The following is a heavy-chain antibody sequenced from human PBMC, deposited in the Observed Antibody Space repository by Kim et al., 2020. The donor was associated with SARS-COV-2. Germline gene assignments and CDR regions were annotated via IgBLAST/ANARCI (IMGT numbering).Heavy chain of an antibody. D-gene: IGHD2-2*01. CDR3: ARVNKAWGIVVVPAATYFDY. Sequence: GGSLRLSCAASGFTFSDYYMSWIRQAPGKGLEWVSYISSSGSTIYYADSVKGRFTISRDNAKNSLYLQMNSLRAEDTAVYYCARVNKAWGIVVVPAATYFDYWGQGTLVTVSS. CDR2: ISSSGSTI. CDR1: GFTFSDYY. V-gene: IGHV3-11*04. J-gene: IGHJ4*02.